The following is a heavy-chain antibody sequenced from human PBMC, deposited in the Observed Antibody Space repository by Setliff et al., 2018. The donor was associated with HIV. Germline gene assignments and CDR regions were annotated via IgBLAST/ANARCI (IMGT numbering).Heavy chain of an antibody. CDR3: AGRASTRYCRSASCNDLDYCMDV. D-gene: IGHD2-2*01. CDR1: GGSISSSSYY. Sequence: SETLSLTCTVSGGSISSSSYYWDWIRQPPGKGLEWIGSIYYSGSTYYNPSLKSRVAISVDTSKNQFYLKLSSVTAADTAVYYCAGRASTRYCRSASCNDLDYCMDVWGQGTTVTVSS. CDR2: IYYSGST. V-gene: IGHV4-39*01. J-gene: IGHJ6*02.